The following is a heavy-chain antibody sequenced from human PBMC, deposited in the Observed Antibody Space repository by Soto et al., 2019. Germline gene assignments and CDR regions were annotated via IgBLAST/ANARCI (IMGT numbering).Heavy chain of an antibody. CDR3: ARDRYSSGWFGRSYYYYGMDV. V-gene: IGHV3-33*01. CDR2: IWYDGSNK. J-gene: IGHJ6*02. CDR1: GFTFSSYG. D-gene: IGHD6-19*01. Sequence: GGSLRLSCAASGFTFSSYGMHLVRQAPGKGLEWVAVIWYDGSNKYYADSVKGRFTISRDNSKNTLYLQMNSLRAEDTAVYYCARDRYSSGWFGRSYYYYGMDVWGQGIKVTVSS.